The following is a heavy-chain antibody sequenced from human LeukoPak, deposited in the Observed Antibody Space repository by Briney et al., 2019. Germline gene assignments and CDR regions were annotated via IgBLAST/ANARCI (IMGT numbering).Heavy chain of an antibody. CDR2: ISYDGSNK. D-gene: IGHD2-15*01. Sequence: PGGSLRLSCAASGFTFSSYGMHWVRQAPGKGLEWVAVISYDGSNKYYADSVKGRFTISRDNSKNTLYLQMNSLRAEDTAVYYCAKVLNKVVAATPLDYWGQGTLVTVSS. J-gene: IGHJ4*02. CDR3: AKVLNKVVAATPLDY. V-gene: IGHV3-30*18. CDR1: GFTFSSYG.